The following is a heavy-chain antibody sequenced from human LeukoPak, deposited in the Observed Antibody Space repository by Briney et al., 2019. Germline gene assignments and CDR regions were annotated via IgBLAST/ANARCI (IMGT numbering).Heavy chain of an antibody. CDR2: ISAYNGNT. V-gene: IGHV1-18*01. Sequence: ASVKVSCKASGYTFTSYGISWVRQAPGQGVEWMGWISAYNGNTNYAQKLQGRVTMTTDTSTSTAYMELRSLRSDDTAVYYCARDLGITMIVVDTNWFDPWGQGTLVTVSS. CDR1: GYTFTSYG. J-gene: IGHJ5*02. CDR3: ARDLGITMIVVDTNWFDP. D-gene: IGHD3-22*01.